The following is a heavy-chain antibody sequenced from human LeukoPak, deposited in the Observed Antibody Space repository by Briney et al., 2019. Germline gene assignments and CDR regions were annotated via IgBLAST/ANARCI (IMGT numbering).Heavy chain of an antibody. D-gene: IGHD5-18*01. V-gene: IGHV1-2*02. CDR1: GYTFTGYY. Sequence: ASVKVSCKASGYTFTGYYIHWVRQAPGQGLEWMGWINPNSGGTNYAQKFQGRVTMTRDTSISTAYMELSRLRADDTAVHYCARGSFSADAPLVLDYFHHWGQGTLVTDSS. CDR3: ARGSFSADAPLVLDYFHH. J-gene: IGHJ1*01. CDR2: INPNSGGT.